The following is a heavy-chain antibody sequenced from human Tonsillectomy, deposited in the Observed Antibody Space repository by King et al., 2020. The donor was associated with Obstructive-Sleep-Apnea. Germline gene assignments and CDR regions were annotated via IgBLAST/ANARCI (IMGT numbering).Heavy chain of an antibody. J-gene: IGHJ3*01. D-gene: IGHD3-16*01. CDR2: IYHTGKS. Sequence: QLQESGPGLVKPSETLSLTCSVSGYSISSAYYWGWIRQSPGKGLIWIASIYHTGKSHYDSSLKSRVTISVDTSKNQFSLKLRSVTAADTAVYFCARGDSWGAGDNLDAFDVWGQGTMVTVAS. V-gene: IGHV4-38-2*02. CDR1: GYSISSAYY. CDR3: ARGDSWGAGDNLDAFDV.